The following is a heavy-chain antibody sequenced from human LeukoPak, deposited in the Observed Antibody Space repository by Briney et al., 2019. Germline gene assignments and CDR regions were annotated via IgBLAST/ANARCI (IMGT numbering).Heavy chain of an antibody. D-gene: IGHD3-9*01. CDR1: GGSFSGYY. V-gene: IGHV4-34*01. Sequence: SETLSLTCAVYGGSFSGYYWGWIRQPPGKGLEWIGSIYYSGSIYYNPSLKSRVTISVDTSKNQFSLSLRSATAADTALYFCARNVLRYFDWGLDVLDFWGQGIMVTVSS. CDR2: IYYSGSI. J-gene: IGHJ3*01. CDR3: ARNVLRYFDWGLDVLDF.